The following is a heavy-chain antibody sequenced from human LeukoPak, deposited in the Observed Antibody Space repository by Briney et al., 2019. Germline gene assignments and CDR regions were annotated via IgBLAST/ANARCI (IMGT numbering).Heavy chain of an antibody. D-gene: IGHD3-16*02. V-gene: IGHV1-18*01. CDR2: ISAYNGNT. J-gene: IGHJ3*02. Sequence: ASVKVSCKASGYTFTSYGISWVRQAPGQGPEGMGWISAYNGNTNYAQKLQGRVTMTTDTSTSTAYMELRSLRSDDTAVYYCARDTPYDYVWGSYRLSSGAFDIWGQGTMVTVSS. CDR1: GYTFTSYG. CDR3: ARDTPYDYVWGSYRLSSGAFDI.